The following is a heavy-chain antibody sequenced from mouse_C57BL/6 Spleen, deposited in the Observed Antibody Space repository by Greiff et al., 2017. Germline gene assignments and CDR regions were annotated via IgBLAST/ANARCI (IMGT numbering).Heavy chain of an antibody. V-gene: IGHV1-15*01. CDR3: TRYYGSPWYFDD. CDR1: GYTFTDYE. D-gene: IGHD1-1*01. Sequence: VQLQQSGAELVRPGASVTLSCKASGYTFTDYEMHWVKQTPVHGLEWIGAIDPETGGTAYNQKFKGKAILTADKSSSTAYMELRSLTSEDSAVYYCTRYYGSPWYFDDWGTGTTVTVSS. CDR2: IDPETGGT. J-gene: IGHJ1*03.